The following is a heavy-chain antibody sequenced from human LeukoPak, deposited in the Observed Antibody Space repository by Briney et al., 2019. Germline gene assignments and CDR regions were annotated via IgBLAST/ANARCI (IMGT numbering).Heavy chain of an antibody. CDR3: AGAYGSGSQVINYFDF. Sequence: GGCLRLSCAASGFTFSTYWMHWVRQAPGKGLVWVSGINSDGSTTTYADSVKGRFTISRDNAKNTLYLQMNSLRPEDTAVYYCAGAYGSGSQVINYFDFWGQGALVTVSS. D-gene: IGHD3-10*01. CDR1: GFTFSTYW. J-gene: IGHJ4*02. CDR2: INSDGSTT. V-gene: IGHV3-74*01.